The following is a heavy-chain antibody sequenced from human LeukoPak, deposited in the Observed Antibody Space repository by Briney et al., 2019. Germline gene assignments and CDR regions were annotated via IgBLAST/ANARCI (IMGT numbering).Heavy chain of an antibody. CDR3: AREGGFYRPLDY. J-gene: IGHJ4*02. CDR1: GGSVINSNW. D-gene: IGHD3-3*01. CDR2: VHLDGRT. V-gene: IGHV4-4*02. Sequence: SGTLSLTCGVSGGSVINSNWWTWVRQPPGKGLEWIGEVHLDGRTNYNPSLESRLTMSVDVSENQVSLKLTSVTAADTAVYYCAREGGFYRPLDYSGQGTLVTVSS.